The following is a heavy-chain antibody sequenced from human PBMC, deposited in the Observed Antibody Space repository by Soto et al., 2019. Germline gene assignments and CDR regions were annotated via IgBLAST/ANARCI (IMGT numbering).Heavy chain of an antibody. CDR1: GVSFTSDNYY. J-gene: IGHJ4*01. CDR2: MYYTGSF. V-gene: IGHV4-39*01. CDR3: VRTYSSGWYPSYYFDS. Sequence: SETLSLTCSVSGVSFTSDNYYWGWIRQPPGEGLEWLGSMYYTGSFHYNPSLKGRVAISVDTSKSRFSLRLTSVTAADTAVYYCVRTYSSGWYPSYYFDSWGHGTLVTVS. D-gene: IGHD6-19*01.